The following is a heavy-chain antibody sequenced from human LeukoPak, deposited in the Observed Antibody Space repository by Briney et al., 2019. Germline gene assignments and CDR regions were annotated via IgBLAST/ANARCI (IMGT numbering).Heavy chain of an antibody. CDR2: IYYSGSGST. CDR3: ARRGGHGGSFDY. CDR1: GGSISGYY. D-gene: IGHD4-23*01. Sequence: PSETLSLTCTVSGGSISGYYWSWIRQPPGKGPEWIGYIYYSGSGSTNYNPSLKSRVTISVDTSKNQFSLKLSSVTAADTAVYYCARRGGHGGSFDYWGQGTLVTVSS. J-gene: IGHJ4*02. V-gene: IGHV4-59*08.